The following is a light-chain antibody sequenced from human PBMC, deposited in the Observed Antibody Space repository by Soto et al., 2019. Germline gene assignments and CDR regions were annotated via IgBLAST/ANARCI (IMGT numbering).Light chain of an antibody. CDR3: LQHNSYPLT. J-gene: IGKJ4*01. CDR2: AAS. V-gene: IGKV1-17*01. CDR1: QGISND. Sequence: DIQMSQSPSSLSASVGDRVTITCRARQGISNDLGWYQQKPGKAPKRLIYAASSLQSGVPSRFSGSGSGKEFTLTISSLQPEDFATYYCLQHNSYPLTFCGGSK.